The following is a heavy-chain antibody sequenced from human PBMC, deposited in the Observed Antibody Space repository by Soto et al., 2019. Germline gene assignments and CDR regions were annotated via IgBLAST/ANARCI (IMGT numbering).Heavy chain of an antibody. J-gene: IGHJ4*02. CDR1: GFTFNNYA. D-gene: IGHD3-10*01. CDR2: ISHSGGST. Sequence: EVQLLESGGGLVQPGGSLRLSCAGSGFTFNNYAINWVRQAPGKGLEWVSAISHSGGSTYYADSVKGRFAISRDNSKNTVFLQMNSLRAEDTALYYCAKGERAERELRHFDYWGQGTLVIVTS. V-gene: IGHV3-23*01. CDR3: AKGERAERELRHFDY.